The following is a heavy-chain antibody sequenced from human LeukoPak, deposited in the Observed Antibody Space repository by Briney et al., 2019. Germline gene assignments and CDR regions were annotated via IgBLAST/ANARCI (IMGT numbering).Heavy chain of an antibody. D-gene: IGHD2-21*01. Sequence: GESLKISCKGSGYSFTTYWNGWVRQLPGKGLEWMGIIYPGDSDTRYSPSFQGQVTISADKSISTAYLQWSSLKASDTAIYYCARSIGRTYFDYWGQGALVTVSS. V-gene: IGHV5-51*01. CDR1: GYSFTTYW. CDR3: ARSIGRTYFDY. CDR2: IYPGDSDT. J-gene: IGHJ4*02.